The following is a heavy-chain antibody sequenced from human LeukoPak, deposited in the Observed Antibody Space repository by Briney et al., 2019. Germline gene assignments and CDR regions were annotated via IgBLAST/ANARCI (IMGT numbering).Heavy chain of an antibody. D-gene: IGHD6-19*01. Sequence: GGSLRLSCAASGFTFSGYGMLWVRQAPGRGLEWVTFIQYDGNNKYYADSVKGRFTISRDNSKGTLFLQMNSLRPEDTAVYYCAKVPGYSSGNHYLDYWGQGTLVTVSS. CDR3: AKVPGYSSGNHYLDY. J-gene: IGHJ4*02. CDR2: IQYDGNNK. V-gene: IGHV3-30*02. CDR1: GFTFSGYG.